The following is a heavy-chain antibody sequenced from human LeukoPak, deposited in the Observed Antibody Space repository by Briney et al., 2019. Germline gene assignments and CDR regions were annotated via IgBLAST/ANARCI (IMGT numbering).Heavy chain of an antibody. D-gene: IGHD2-2*01. CDR3: ARERYGQLLFYYYYYMDV. Sequence: SETLSLTCTVSGGSISSGSYYWSWIRQPAGKGLEWIGCIYTSGSTNYNPSLKSRVTISVDTSKNQFSLKLSSVTAADTAVYYCARERYGQLLFYYYYYMDVWGKGTTVTVSS. CDR2: IYTSGST. V-gene: IGHV4-61*02. J-gene: IGHJ6*03. CDR1: GGSISSGSYY.